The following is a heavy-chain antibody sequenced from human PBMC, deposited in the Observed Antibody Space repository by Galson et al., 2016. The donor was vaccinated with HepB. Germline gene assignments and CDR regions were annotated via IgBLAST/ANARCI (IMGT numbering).Heavy chain of an antibody. Sequence: SLRLSCAASGVSFSRFDMSWFRQAPGKGLEWASSVSSTSYLSYYAASVKGRFPISRDNSQNTLFLQTNNLRAEDTALCYCLIDPRGTQWLGARDPSDIWGQGTLVTVSS. CDR1: GVSFSRFD. CDR3: LIDPRGTQWLGARDPSDI. J-gene: IGHJ3*02. CDR2: VSSTSYLS. V-gene: IGHV3-23*01. D-gene: IGHD5-18*01.